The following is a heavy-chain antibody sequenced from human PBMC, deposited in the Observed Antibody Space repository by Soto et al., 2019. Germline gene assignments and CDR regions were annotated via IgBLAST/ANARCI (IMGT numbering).Heavy chain of an antibody. CDR1: GGTFSSYA. CDR3: ASRTYTGSYYEGNWFDP. J-gene: IGHJ5*02. Sequence: SVKVSCKASGGTFSSYAISWVRQAPGQGLEWMGGIIPIFGTANYAQTFQGRVTINADESTSTAYMELRSLRSEDTAVYYCASRTYTGSYYEGNWFDPWGQGTLVTVSS. D-gene: IGHD1-26*01. CDR2: IIPIFGTA. V-gene: IGHV1-69*13.